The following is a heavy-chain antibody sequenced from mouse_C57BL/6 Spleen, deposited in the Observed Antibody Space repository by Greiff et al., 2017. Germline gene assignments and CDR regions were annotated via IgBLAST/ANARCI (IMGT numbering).Heavy chain of an antibody. CDR1: GYTFTDYY. Sequence: VQLQQSGPELVKPGASVKISCKASGYTFTDYYMNWVKQSHGKSLEWIGDINPNNGGTSYNQKFKGKATLTVDKSSSTAYMELRSLTSEDSAVYYCARGPYSLYFDYWGQGTTLTVSS. CDR2: INPNNGGT. D-gene: IGHD2-10*01. J-gene: IGHJ2*01. V-gene: IGHV1-26*01. CDR3: ARGPYSLYFDY.